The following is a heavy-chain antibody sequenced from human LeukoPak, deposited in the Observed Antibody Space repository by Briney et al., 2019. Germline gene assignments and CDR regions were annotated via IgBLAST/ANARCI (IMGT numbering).Heavy chain of an antibody. CDR3: ARDMQGLDY. V-gene: IGHV4-31*03. D-gene: IGHD2-2*01. J-gene: IGHJ4*02. CDR1: GGSISSGGYY. CDR2: IYYSGST. Sequence: SETLSLTCTVSGGSISSGGYYWGWLRQHPGKGLEWIEYIYYSGSTYYNPSLKSRVTISVDTSKNQFSLKLSSVIAADTAVYYCARDMQGLDYWGQGTLVTVSS.